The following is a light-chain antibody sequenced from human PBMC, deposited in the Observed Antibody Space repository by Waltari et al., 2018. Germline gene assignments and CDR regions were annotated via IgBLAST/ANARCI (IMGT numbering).Light chain of an antibody. CDR1: QTISNY. J-gene: IGKJ2*01. Sequence: DIQMTQSPYSLSASVGESVTITCRASQTISNYLNWYQQKPGKAPNLLIYAASSLQSGVPSRFSGSGSGTDFTLTISSLQPEDFATYYCQQSYNTPVTFGQGTKLEIK. CDR3: QQSYNTPVT. CDR2: AAS. V-gene: IGKV1-39*01.